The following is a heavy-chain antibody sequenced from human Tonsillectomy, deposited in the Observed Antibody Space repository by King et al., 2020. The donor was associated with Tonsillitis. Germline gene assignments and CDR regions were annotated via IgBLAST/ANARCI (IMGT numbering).Heavy chain of an antibody. CDR2: IYLNDDK. V-gene: IGHV2-5*01. CDR1: GFSLSTSGVG. Sequence: TLKESGPTLVKPTQTLTLTCTFSGFSLSTSGVGVGWIRQPPGKAPEWLALIYLNDDKRYSPSLKSRLTITKDTSKNQVVLTMTNMDPVDTATYYCARGRGGSGSSLFDFWGQGTLVTVSS. CDR3: ARGRGGSGSSLFDF. J-gene: IGHJ4*02. D-gene: IGHD3-10*01.